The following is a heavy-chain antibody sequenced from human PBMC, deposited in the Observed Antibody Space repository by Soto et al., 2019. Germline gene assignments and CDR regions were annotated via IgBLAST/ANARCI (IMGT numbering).Heavy chain of an antibody. CDR3: AHRGFVIGDFDY. CDR2: IYWDDDK. V-gene: IGHV2-5*02. Sequence: QITLKESGPPLVKPTQTLTRTCTFSGFSLSTKGVSVVWIRQPPGKALEWLALIYWDDDKRYTPSLKSRLTITKDTSKNQVVLTLTNMDPVDTATYYCAHRGFVIGDFDYWGQGTLVTVSS. CDR1: GFSLSTKGVS. J-gene: IGHJ4*02. D-gene: IGHD3-10*01.